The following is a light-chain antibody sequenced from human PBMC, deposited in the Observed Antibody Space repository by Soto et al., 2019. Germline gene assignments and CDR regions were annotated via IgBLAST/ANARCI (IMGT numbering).Light chain of an antibody. CDR2: DAS. Sequence: DIQMTQSPSSLSASIGDRVTITCQASQDISNYLNWYQQKPGKAPKLLIYDASNLETGVPSRFXGSRSGTDFTFTISSLQPEDIATYYCQQYDKLPPLTFGGGTKVEIK. CDR1: QDISNY. J-gene: IGKJ4*01. V-gene: IGKV1-33*01. CDR3: QQYDKLPPLT.